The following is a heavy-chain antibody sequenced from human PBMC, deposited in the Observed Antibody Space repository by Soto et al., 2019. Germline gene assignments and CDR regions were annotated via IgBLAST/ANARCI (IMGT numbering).Heavy chain of an antibody. D-gene: IGHD3-9*01. J-gene: IGHJ2*01. CDR1: GGSFSGYY. V-gene: IGHV4-34*01. Sequence: QVQLQQWGAGPLRPLETLSLTCGVSGGSFSGYYWAWIRQSPGKGLEWIGEINDRGSIIYNPSLKSRVSISVDTSKNHYSLNLRSVTAADTAVYYCARESHDILTGPPWVWYFDLWGRGTLVTVSS. CDR2: INDRGSI. CDR3: ARESHDILTGPPWVWYFDL.